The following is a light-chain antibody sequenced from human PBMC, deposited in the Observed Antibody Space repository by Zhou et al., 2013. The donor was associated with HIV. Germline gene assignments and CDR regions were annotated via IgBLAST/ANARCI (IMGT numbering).Light chain of an antibody. Sequence: DTVMTQSPLSLPVTPGEPASISCRSSQSLLHSNGYNYVDWYLQKPGQSPQLLIYLGSNRASGVPDRFSGSGSGTDFTLTISNLQPEDFATYFCQQSYTSLWTFGQGTRVDVK. CDR3: QQSYTSLWT. J-gene: IGKJ1*01. CDR1: QSLLHSNGYNY. V-gene: IGKV2-28*01. CDR2: LGS.